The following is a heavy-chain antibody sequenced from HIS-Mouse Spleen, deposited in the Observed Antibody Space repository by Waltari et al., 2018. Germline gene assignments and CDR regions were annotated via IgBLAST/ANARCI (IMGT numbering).Heavy chain of an antibody. CDR1: GYTFTSYD. CDR2: MTPTRGNT. V-gene: IGHV1-8*01. CDR3: ARGRAGDAFDI. D-gene: IGHD6-13*01. J-gene: IGHJ3*02. Sequence: QVQLVQSGAEVKKPGASVKVSCKASGYTFTSYDINWVRQATGQGLEWMGWMTPTRGNTGYAQKFQTTVTMTRNTSISTAYMRLSSLRSEDTAVYYCARGRAGDAFDIWGQGTMVTVSS.